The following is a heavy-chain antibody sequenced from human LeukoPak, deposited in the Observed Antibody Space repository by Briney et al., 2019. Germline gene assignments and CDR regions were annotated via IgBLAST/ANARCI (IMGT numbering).Heavy chain of an antibody. Sequence: PGGSLRLSCAASGFTFSSYAMHWVRQAPGKGLEWVAVISYDGSNKYYADSVKGRFTISRDNSKNTLYLQMNSLRAEDTAVYYCARDCSYYDSSGWFDYWGQGTLVTVSS. D-gene: IGHD3-22*01. CDR2: ISYDGSNK. V-gene: IGHV3-30-3*01. J-gene: IGHJ4*02. CDR1: GFTFSSYA. CDR3: ARDCSYYDSSGWFDY.